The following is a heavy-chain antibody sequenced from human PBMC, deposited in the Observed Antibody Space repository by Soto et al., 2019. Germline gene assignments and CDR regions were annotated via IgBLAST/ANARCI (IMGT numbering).Heavy chain of an antibody. D-gene: IGHD2-15*01. CDR1: GFTFSNAW. CDR2: IKSKTDGGTT. V-gene: IGHV3-15*01. Sequence: EVQLVESGGGLVKPGGSLRLSCAASGFTFSNAWMSWVRQAPGKGLEWVGRIKSKTDGGTTDYAAPVKGRFTISRDDSKNTLYLQMNSLKTEDTAVYYCTTAPNIVVVVAATDWYFDLWGRGTLVTVSS. CDR3: TTAPNIVVVVAATDWYFDL. J-gene: IGHJ2*01.